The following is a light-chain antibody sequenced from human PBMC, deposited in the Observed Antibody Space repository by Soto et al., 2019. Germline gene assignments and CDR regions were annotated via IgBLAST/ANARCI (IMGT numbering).Light chain of an antibody. V-gene: IGLV2-14*01. CDR2: DVS. J-gene: IGLJ3*02. Sequence: QSVLTQPASVSGSPGQSITISCTGTSSDVGACNYVSWYRQDAGKAPKLMIYDVSNRPSGVSDRFSGSKSGNTASLTISGLQADDEADYYCCAYTTSSTVLFGGGTKVTVL. CDR3: CAYTTSSTVL. CDR1: SSDVGACNY.